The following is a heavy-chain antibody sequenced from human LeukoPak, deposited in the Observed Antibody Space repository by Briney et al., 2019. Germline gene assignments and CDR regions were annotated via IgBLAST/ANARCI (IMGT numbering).Heavy chain of an antibody. Sequence: ASVKVSCKASGYTFTSYAMHWVRQAPGQRLEWMGWINAGNGNTKYSQEFQGRVTITRDTSASTAYMELSSLRSEDMAVYYCARDRLRLGYERTNWFDPWGQGTLVTVSS. CDR3: ARDRLRLGYERTNWFDP. CDR1: GYTFTSYA. J-gene: IGHJ5*02. D-gene: IGHD2-15*01. V-gene: IGHV1-3*03. CDR2: INAGNGNT.